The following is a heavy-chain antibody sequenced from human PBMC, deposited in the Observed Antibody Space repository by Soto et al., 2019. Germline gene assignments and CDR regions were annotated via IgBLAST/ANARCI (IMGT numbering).Heavy chain of an antibody. J-gene: IGHJ6*02. CDR3: ARGYCSSGNCYNGLHV. CDR2: VYPSGGGT. V-gene: IGHV1-46*01. CDR1: GYTFSITY. Sequence: QVQLVQSGAEVRKPGASVRVSCKAAGYTFSITYLHWLRQAPGQGLEWLGLVYPSGGGTNHKESLTGRLNITRDASTSTVYMDLSRLTSEDTAIHYSARGYCSSGNCYNGLHVWGQGTTVTVS. D-gene: IGHD2-15*01.